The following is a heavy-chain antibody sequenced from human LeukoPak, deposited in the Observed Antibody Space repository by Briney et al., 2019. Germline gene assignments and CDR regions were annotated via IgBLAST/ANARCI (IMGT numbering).Heavy chain of an antibody. CDR1: GGSFSGYY. J-gene: IGHJ4*02. CDR2: INHSGST. Sequence: SETLPLTCAVYGGSFSGYYWSWIRQPPGKGLEWIGEINHSGSTNYNPSLKSRVTISVDTSKNQFSLKLSSVTAADTAVYYCARGGEGNYGSGRRGPGIDYWGQGALVTVSS. V-gene: IGHV4-34*01. CDR3: ARGGEGNYGSGRRGPGIDY. D-gene: IGHD3-10*01.